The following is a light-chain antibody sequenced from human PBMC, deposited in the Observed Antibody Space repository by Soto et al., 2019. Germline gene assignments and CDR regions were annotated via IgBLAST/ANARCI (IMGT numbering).Light chain of an antibody. CDR2: WAS. CDR1: QSVLYSSNNKNY. V-gene: IGKV4-1*01. Sequence: DIVMTTSQESLAVSLGERATINCKSSQSVLYSSNNKNYLAWYQQKPGQPPKLPIYWASTRESGVPDRFSGSGSGTDFTLTISSLQAEDVAVYYCQQYYSTPLTFGGGTKVDIK. CDR3: QQYYSTPLT. J-gene: IGKJ4*01.